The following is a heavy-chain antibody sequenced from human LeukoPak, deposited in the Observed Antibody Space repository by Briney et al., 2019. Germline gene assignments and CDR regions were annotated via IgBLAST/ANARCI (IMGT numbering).Heavy chain of an antibody. CDR1: GFSSSFSDCY. V-gene: IGHV3-11*04. J-gene: IGHJ5*02. CDR3: ARAATGSNGYYYL. CDR2: ISGSGNTI. D-gene: IGHD3-22*01. Sequence: PGGSLRLSCAASGFSSSFSDCYMSWIRQAPGKGLEWVSYISGSGNTIYYADSVKGRFTISRDNAKSSLFLQMSSLRAEDTAVYYCARAATGSNGYYYLWGQGTLVTASS.